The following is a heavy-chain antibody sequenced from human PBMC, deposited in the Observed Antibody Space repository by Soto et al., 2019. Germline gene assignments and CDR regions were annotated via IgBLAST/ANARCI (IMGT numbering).Heavy chain of an antibody. CDR2: ISGYNGHT. CDR1: GYTFTTYG. V-gene: IGHV1-18*01. CDR3: AREGAMPYYYYGLDV. J-gene: IGHJ6*02. D-gene: IGHD2-2*01. Sequence: QVQLVQSGAEVRKPGASVKVSCKASGYTFTTYGISWVRQAPGQGLEWMGWISGYNGHTKYAQKFQGRVTXTXXXSXXTVYMDLRSLRSDDTAVYYCAREGAMPYYYYGLDVWGQGTTVTVSS.